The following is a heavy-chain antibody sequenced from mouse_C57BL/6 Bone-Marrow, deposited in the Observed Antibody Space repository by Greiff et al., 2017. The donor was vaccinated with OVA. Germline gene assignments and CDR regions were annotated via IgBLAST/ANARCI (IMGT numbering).Heavy chain of an antibody. V-gene: IGHV5-4*01. CDR1: GFTFSSYA. CDR2: ISDGGSYT. CDR3: ARDRSPYYFDY. J-gene: IGHJ2*01. Sequence: EVQLVESGGGLVKPGGSLKLSCAASGFTFSSYAMSWVRQTPEKRLEWVATISDGGSYTYYPDNVKGRFTISRDNAKNNLYLQMSHLKSEDTAMYYCARDRSPYYFDYWGQGTTLTVSS.